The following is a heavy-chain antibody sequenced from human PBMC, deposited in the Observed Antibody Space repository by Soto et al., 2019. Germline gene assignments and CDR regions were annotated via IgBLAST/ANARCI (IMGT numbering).Heavy chain of an antibody. J-gene: IGHJ4*02. CDR2: ISGSGGST. Sequence: VQLLESGGGLVQPGGSLRLSCAASGFTFSSYAMSWVRQAPGKGLEWVSAISGSGGSTYYADSVKGRFTISRDNSKNTLYLQMNSRRAEDTAVYYCAKASYYYDSSGYWYYFDYWGQGTLVTVSS. CDR3: AKASYYYDSSGYWYYFDY. V-gene: IGHV3-23*01. D-gene: IGHD3-22*01. CDR1: GFTFSSYA.